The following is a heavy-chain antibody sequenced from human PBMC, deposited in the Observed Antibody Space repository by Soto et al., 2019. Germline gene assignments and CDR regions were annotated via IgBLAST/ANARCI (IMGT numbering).Heavy chain of an antibody. V-gene: IGHV4-31*03. Sequence: SETLSLTCSVSGGSISTVGHYWTWIRQPPGKGLEWVGSIYHTGSTYYSKSLRSRLTMSVDTSKSQFSLRLSSVTAADTAVYYCARATGTLRSRNCDYWGQGSLVTVSS. D-gene: IGHD1-1*01. CDR1: GGSISTVGHY. CDR2: IYHTGST. CDR3: ARATGTLRSRNCDY. J-gene: IGHJ4*02.